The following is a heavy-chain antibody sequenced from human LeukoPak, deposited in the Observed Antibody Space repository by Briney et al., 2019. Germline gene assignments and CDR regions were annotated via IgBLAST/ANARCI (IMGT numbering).Heavy chain of an antibody. V-gene: IGHV3-53*01. CDR3: APQPGIADY. J-gene: IGHJ4*02. CDR2: IYSGGST. Sequence: GGSLRLSCAASGFTVSTNYMSWVRQAPGKGLEWVSVIYSGGSTFYAGFVKGRFTISRDNSKNTLYLQINSLRAEDTAVYYCAPQPGIADYWGQGTLVIVSA. D-gene: IGHD6-13*01. CDR1: GFTVSTNY.